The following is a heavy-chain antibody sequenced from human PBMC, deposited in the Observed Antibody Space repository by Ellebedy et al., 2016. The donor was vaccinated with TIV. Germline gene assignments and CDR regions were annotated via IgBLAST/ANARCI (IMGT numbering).Heavy chain of an antibody. J-gene: IGHJ4*02. CDR3: ARHVASSSSGSHFDS. CDR2: VFHSGIT. Sequence: SETLSLXCSVSGGSIGRYYWSWIRQSPGMGLEWIGYVFHSGITNYNPSLKSRVTISVDTSKNQFSLSLNSVTAADTALYFCARHVASSSSGSHFDSWGQGALVTVS. D-gene: IGHD3-10*01. V-gene: IGHV4-59*08. CDR1: GGSIGRYY.